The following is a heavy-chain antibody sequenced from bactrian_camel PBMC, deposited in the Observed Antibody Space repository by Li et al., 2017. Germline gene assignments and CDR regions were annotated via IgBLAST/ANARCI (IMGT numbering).Heavy chain of an antibody. CDR2: IDSDGGT. J-gene: IGHJ4*01. D-gene: IGHD3*01. CDR1: RHPVHAYC. V-gene: IGHV3S55*01. Sequence: HVQLVESGGGSVQAGGSLRLSCVSSRHPVHAYCMGWFREAPGKEREGVAAIDSDGGTAYADSVKGRFTISQDKAKNTLYLQMNSLKPEDTAMYYCAAESGANNWYAPYHCRLGTDAAWARGPRSPSP.